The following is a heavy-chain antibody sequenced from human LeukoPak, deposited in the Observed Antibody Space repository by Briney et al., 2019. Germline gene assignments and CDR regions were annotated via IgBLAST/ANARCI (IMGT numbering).Heavy chain of an antibody. CDR2: INPNSGGT. V-gene: IGHV1-2*02. CDR3: ARGVRNWNYVSSVFYGMDV. J-gene: IGHJ6*02. D-gene: IGHD1-7*01. Sequence: ASVKVSCKASGYTFTGYHMHWVRQAPGQGLEWMGWINPNSGGTNYAQKFQGRVTMTRDTSISTAYMELSRLRSDDTAVYYCARGVRNWNYVSSVFYGMDVWGQGTTVTVSS. CDR1: GYTFTGYH.